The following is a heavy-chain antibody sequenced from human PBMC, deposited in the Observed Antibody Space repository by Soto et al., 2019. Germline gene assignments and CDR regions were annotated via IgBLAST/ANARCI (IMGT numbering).Heavy chain of an antibody. Sequence: QVLLVQSGAEVKKPGASVKVACKASGYTFINYGISWVRQAPGQGLEWLGWISTYNGDRDFAQKVQGRVTMTTDTSTTTAYMELRSLRSDDTAVYYCARSRAGGTWEQYPSFYFDYWGQGALVTVSS. D-gene: IGHD1-26*01. V-gene: IGHV1-18*01. CDR2: ISTYNGDR. J-gene: IGHJ4*02. CDR1: GYTFINYG. CDR3: ARSRAGGTWEQYPSFYFDY.